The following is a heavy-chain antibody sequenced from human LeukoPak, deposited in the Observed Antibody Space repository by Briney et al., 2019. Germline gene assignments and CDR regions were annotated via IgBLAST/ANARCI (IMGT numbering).Heavy chain of an antibody. CDR3: AREVPSAFWFDP. D-gene: IGHD2-2*01. CDR1: GYTFTSYH. Sequence: ASVKVSCKASGYTFTSYHMHWVRQAPGQGLEWMGIIKSGDDGTIYAQKFQGRVAMTRDTSTSTVYKELSGLTSEDTAVYFCAREVPSAFWFDPWGQGTLVTVSS. CDR2: IKSGDDGT. V-gene: IGHV1-46*01. J-gene: IGHJ5*02.